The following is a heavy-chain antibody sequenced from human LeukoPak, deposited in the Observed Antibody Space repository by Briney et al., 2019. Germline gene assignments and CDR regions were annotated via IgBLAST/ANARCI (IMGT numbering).Heavy chain of an antibody. CDR3: ARLIDYTADY. D-gene: IGHD3-16*01. J-gene: IGHJ4*02. Sequence: GGSLRLSCVASGFTFSSYAISWVRQAPGRGLEWVSVISGGGDSTYYADSVKGRFTISRDNSKNTLYLQMNSLRAEDTAVYYCARLIDYTADYWGQGTLVTVSS. CDR2: ISGGGDST. CDR1: GFTFSSYA. V-gene: IGHV3-23*01.